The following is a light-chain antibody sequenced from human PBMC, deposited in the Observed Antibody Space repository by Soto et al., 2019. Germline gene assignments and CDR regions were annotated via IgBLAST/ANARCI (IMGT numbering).Light chain of an antibody. J-gene: IGKJ4*01. V-gene: IGKV3-20*01. CDR2: GAS. Sequence: EIVLTQSPGTLSSSPGERATLSCRASQSVSSSYLAWYQQKPGQAPRLLIYGASSRATGIPDRFSGSGSGKAFTHTISRLEPKDFAVYYCQQYGSSSGLTFGGGTKVAIK. CDR3: QQYGSSSGLT. CDR1: QSVSSSY.